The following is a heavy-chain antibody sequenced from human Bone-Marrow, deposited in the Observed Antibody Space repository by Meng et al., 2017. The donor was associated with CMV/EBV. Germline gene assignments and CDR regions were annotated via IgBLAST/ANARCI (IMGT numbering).Heavy chain of an antibody. V-gene: IGHV3-48*03. J-gene: IGHJ6*02. CDR2: ISSSGTTV. Sequence: GESLKISCAASGFTFSSYDMNWVRQAPGKGLEWVSYISSSGTTVYYADSVKGRFTISRDNAKNSLFLQMNSLRAEETAVYYCARVGIWAARGMEVWGQGTMVTVSS. CDR3: ARVGIWAARGMEV. D-gene: IGHD6-6*01. CDR1: GFTFSSYD.